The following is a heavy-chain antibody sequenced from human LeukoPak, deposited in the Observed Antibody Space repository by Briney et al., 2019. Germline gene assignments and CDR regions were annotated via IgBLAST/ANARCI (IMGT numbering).Heavy chain of an antibody. D-gene: IGHD1-14*01. CDR2: ISSSSSYT. CDR3: ARVPIHRAFDP. Sequence: GGSLRLSCAASGFTFSNAYMNWVRQAPGKGLEWVSYISSSSSYTNYADSVKGRFTISRDNAKNSLYLQMNSLRAEDTAVYYCARVPIHRAFDPWGQGTLVTVSS. V-gene: IGHV3-11*06. CDR1: GFTFSNAY. J-gene: IGHJ5*02.